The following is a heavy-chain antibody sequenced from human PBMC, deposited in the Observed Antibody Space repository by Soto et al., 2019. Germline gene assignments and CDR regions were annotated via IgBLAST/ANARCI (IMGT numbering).Heavy chain of an antibody. CDR2: IYPGDSDT. CDR3: ARQGAKYYYDRSAYYES. V-gene: IGHV5-51*01. J-gene: IGHJ4*02. CDR1: GYTFSNYL. D-gene: IGHD3-22*01. Sequence: EVQLVQSGAEVKKAGESLKISCRGSGYTFSNYLLAWLRQMPGKGLEWMGIIYPGDSDTRYSPSFQGQVTMSADKYINTAYLEWSSLKASDTGIYYCARQGAKYYYDRSAYYESWGQGTPVTVSS.